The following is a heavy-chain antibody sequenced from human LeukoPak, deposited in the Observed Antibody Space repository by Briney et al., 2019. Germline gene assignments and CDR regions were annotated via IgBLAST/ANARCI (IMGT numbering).Heavy chain of an antibody. Sequence: GGSLRLSCAASGFTFSNYPMNWVRQAPGKGLAWVSTISGSGGNTYFADSVKGRFTISRDNSKNTLFLQMNSLRAEDTAIYYCAKTTTRSYYYDHTGSSLFDTWGQGTRVTVSS. CDR2: ISGSGGNT. CDR3: AKTTTRSYYYDHTGSSLFDT. CDR1: GFTFSNYP. D-gene: IGHD3-22*01. J-gene: IGHJ5*02. V-gene: IGHV3-23*01.